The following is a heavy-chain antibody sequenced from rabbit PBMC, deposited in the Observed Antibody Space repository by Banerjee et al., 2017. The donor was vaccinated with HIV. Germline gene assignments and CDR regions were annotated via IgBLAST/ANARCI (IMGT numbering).Heavy chain of an antibody. Sequence: QEQLEDSGGDLVKPEGSLTLTCTASGFSFSSSYWISWVRQAPGKGLEWIGYIDPIFTSAYYASWVNGRFSISRENTQNTVSLQMNSLTAADTATYFCARGDAGSSFWGSLWGPGTLVTVS. V-gene: IGHV1S45*01. D-gene: IGHD8-1*01. CDR1: GFSFSSSYW. CDR2: IDPIFTSA. CDR3: ARGDAGSSFWGSL. J-gene: IGHJ4*01.